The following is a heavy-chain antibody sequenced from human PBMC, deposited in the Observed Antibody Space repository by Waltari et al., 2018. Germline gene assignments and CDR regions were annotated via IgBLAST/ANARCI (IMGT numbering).Heavy chain of an antibody. CDR1: GGSVSSGSYY. J-gene: IGHJ5*02. V-gene: IGHV4-61*01. Sequence: QVQLQESGPGLVKPSETLSLTCTVSGGSVSSGSYYWSWIRQPPGKGLEWIGDIYYSVRPNSTPSLRSRVTISVDTSKNQFSLKLSSVTAADTAVYYCARVVSSYDFTRGFDPWGQGTLVTVSS. D-gene: IGHD3-3*01. CDR2: IYYSVRP. CDR3: ARVVSSYDFTRGFDP.